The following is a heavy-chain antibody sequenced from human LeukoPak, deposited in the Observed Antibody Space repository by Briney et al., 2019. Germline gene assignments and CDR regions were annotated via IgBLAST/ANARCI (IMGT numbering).Heavy chain of an antibody. CDR2: MSYSGST. CDR3: ARASSGWGDNWFDP. V-gene: IGHV4-39*07. Sequence: TSETLSLTCTVSGGSISSNSYSWGWIRQPPGKGLEWIASMSYSGSTYYNPSLKSRVTISVDKSKNQFSLKLSSVTAADTAVYYCARASSGWGDNWFDPWGQGTLVTVSS. D-gene: IGHD6-19*01. CDR1: GGSISSNSYS. J-gene: IGHJ5*02.